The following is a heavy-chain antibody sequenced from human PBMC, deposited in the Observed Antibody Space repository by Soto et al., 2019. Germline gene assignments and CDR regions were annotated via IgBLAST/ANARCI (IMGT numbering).Heavy chain of an antibody. J-gene: IGHJ4*02. CDR3: ARIGGYHGPLDY. CDR2: TYHRGST. Sequence: SETLSLTCSVSGVSISSYFWSWIRQPPGRGLEWIGYTYHRGSTNYSPSLKSRVAIALDTSENQFSLKVSSVTAADTAVYYCARIGGYHGPLDYWGQGTPVTVSS. CDR1: GVSISSYF. D-gene: IGHD3-16*02. V-gene: IGHV4-59*01.